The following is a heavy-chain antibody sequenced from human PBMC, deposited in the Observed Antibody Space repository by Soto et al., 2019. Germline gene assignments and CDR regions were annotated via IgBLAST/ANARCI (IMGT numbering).Heavy chain of an antibody. CDR1: GGTFSSHG. J-gene: IGHJ4*02. D-gene: IGHD1-26*01. V-gene: IGHV1-69*06. CDR2: IIPTFGTP. CDR3: ASERSAQYFDF. Sequence: QVQLVQSGTVVQRRGSSVKVSCQASGGTFSSHGMAWVRQAPGQGLEWMGGIIPTFGTPTYAPKFQGRVTITADKSTNTAYMELSSLRSEDTGVYYCASERSAQYFDFWGQGPLITVS.